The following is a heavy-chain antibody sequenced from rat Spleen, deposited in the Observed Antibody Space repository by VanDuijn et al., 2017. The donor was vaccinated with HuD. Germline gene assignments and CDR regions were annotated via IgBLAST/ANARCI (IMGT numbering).Heavy chain of an antibody. CDR1: XXSXXXNG. V-gene: IGHV2-4*01. Sequence: QVQXXESGXXLVQPSXXLSXXXTVXXXSXXXNGXXXVRXXXGXXXEWIAAXXSGXXXYYNSALKSRLSISRGPSKSQVFLKMNSLQTEDTAIYFCTRDPNYDEGSYYYGGGWYFDFWGPGTMVTVSS. CDR2: XXSGXXX. J-gene: IGHJ1*01. CDR3: TRDPNYDEGSYYYGGGWYFDF. D-gene: IGHD1-12*02.